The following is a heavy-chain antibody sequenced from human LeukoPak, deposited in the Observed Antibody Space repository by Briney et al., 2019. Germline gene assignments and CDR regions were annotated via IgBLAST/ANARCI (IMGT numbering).Heavy chain of an antibody. V-gene: IGHV3-74*01. CDR3: AGGREGHEY. CDR2: TNHDGSGT. Sequence: RGSVRLSCAASGFTFSGFWMHWVRQAPGKGLVWVSRTNHDGSGTSYADSVKGRFTISRDNAKNSLYLQMNSLSADDTAIYYCAGGREGHEYWGQGTLVTVSS. CDR1: GFTFSGFW. J-gene: IGHJ4*02.